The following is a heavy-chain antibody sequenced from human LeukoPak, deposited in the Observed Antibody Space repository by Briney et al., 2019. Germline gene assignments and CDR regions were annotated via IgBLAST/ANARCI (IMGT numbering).Heavy chain of an antibody. CDR3: ARGVGDYDSSGYLC. Sequence: PGGSLRLSCAASGFTFSSYAMSWVRQAPGKGLEWVSAISGSGGSTYYADSVKGRFTISRDNSKNTLYLQMNSLRAEDTAVYYCARGVGDYDSSGYLCWGQGTLVTVSS. CDR2: ISGSGGST. J-gene: IGHJ4*02. CDR1: GFTFSSYA. D-gene: IGHD3-22*01. V-gene: IGHV3-23*01.